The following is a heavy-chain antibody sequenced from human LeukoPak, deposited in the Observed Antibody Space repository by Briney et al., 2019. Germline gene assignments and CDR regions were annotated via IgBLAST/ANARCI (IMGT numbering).Heavy chain of an antibody. Sequence: SQTLSLTCAVSGDSVSSNSAAWNWIRQSPSRVLEWLGRTYYKSKWYNDYAVSVKGRITINSDTSKNQFSLQLNSVTPEDTAVYYCTKTGVGSGSHYYYYGMDDWGQGTTVTVSS. V-gene: IGHV6-1*01. CDR1: GDSVSSNSAA. CDR2: TYYKSKWYN. CDR3: TKTGVGSGSHYYYYGMDD. D-gene: IGHD1-26*01. J-gene: IGHJ6*02.